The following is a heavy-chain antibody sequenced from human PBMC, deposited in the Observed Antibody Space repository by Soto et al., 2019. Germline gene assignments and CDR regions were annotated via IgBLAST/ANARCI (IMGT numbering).Heavy chain of an antibody. D-gene: IGHD5-12*01. Sequence: PGGSLRLSCAASGFTFISYWMHWVRQAPGKGLVWVSRINSDGSSTSYADSVKGRFTISRDNAKNTLYLQMNSLRAEDTAVYYCASSSYSGYDAVDYWGQGTLVTVSS. V-gene: IGHV3-74*01. J-gene: IGHJ4*02. CDR2: INSDGSST. CDR3: ASSSYSGYDAVDY. CDR1: GFTFISYW.